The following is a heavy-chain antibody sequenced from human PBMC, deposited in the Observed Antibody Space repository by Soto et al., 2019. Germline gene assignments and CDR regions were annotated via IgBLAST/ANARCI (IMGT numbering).Heavy chain of an antibody. CDR3: ARGEPFAFDY. CDR1: GFTFSSYS. Sequence: PRLSGAASGFTFSSYSMNWVRQAPGKGLERVSYISSSSSTIYYADSVKGRFTISRDNAKNSLYLQMNSLRDEDTAVYYCARGEPFAFDYRGQGTLVTVSS. V-gene: IGHV3-48*02. J-gene: IGHJ4*02. D-gene: IGHD1-26*01. CDR2: ISSSSSTI.